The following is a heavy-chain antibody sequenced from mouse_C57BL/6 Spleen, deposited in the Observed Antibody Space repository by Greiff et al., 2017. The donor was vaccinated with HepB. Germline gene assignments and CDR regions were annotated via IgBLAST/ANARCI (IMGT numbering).Heavy chain of an antibody. D-gene: IGHD1-1*01. Sequence: QQSGPELVKPGASVKISCKASGYAFSSSWMNWVKQRPGKGLEWIGRIYPGDGDTNYNGKFKGKATLTADKSSSTAYMQLSSLTSEDSAVYFCARLLLFDYWGQGTTLTVSS. J-gene: IGHJ2*01. V-gene: IGHV1-82*01. CDR2: IYPGDGDT. CDR1: GYAFSSSW. CDR3: ARLLLFDY.